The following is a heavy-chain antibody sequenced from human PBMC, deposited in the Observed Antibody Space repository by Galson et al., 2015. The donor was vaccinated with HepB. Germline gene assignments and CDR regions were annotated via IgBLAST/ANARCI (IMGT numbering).Heavy chain of an antibody. Sequence: SLRLSCAASGFTFSSYAMHWVRQAPGKGLEWVAVISYDGSNKYYADSVKGRFTISRDNSKNTLYLQMNSLRAEDTAVYYCARESIAASFDYWGQGTLVTVSS. D-gene: IGHD6-13*01. J-gene: IGHJ4*02. V-gene: IGHV3-30-3*01. CDR1: GFTFSSYA. CDR3: ARESIAASFDY. CDR2: ISYDGSNK.